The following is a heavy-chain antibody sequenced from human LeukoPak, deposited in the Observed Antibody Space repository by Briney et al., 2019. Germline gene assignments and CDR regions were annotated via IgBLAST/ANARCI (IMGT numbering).Heavy chain of an antibody. Sequence: SVKVSCKASGGTFISYAISWVRRAPGQGLEWMGGIIPIFGTANYAQKFQGRVTITADESTSTAYMELSSLRSEDTAVYYCARCPVTMVRGVIIVDAFDIWGQGTMVTVSS. J-gene: IGHJ3*02. CDR3: ARCPVTMVRGVIIVDAFDI. CDR2: IIPIFGTA. D-gene: IGHD3-10*01. CDR1: GGTFISYA. V-gene: IGHV1-69*01.